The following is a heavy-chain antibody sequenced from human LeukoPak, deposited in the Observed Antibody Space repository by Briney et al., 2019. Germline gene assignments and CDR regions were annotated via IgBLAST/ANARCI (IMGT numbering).Heavy chain of an antibody. D-gene: IGHD2-2*01. J-gene: IGHJ5*02. V-gene: IGHV3-21*01. CDR3: ARADCSSSTCYLRRSWFDP. Sequence: AGGSLRLFCAASGFTLSNYDMNWVRQAPGKGLEWVSSISTSSRYIYYKDSVRGRFTISRDDAKYSLYLEMNSLRAEDTAVYYCARADCSSSTCYLRRSWFDPWGQGTLVTVSS. CDR2: ISTSSRYI. CDR1: GFTLSNYD.